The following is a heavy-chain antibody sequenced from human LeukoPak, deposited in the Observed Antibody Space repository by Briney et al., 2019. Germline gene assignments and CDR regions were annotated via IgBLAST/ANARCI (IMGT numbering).Heavy chain of an antibody. CDR3: ARDIGDYDEILAFDI. CDR1: GGSISSSSYY. D-gene: IGHD3-3*01. CDR2: INHSGST. J-gene: IGHJ3*02. Sequence: SETLSLTCTVSGGSISSSSYYWGWIRQPPGKGLEWIGEINHSGSTNYNPSLKSRVTISVDTSKNQFSLKLSSVTAADTAVYYCARDIGDYDEILAFDIWGQGTMVTVSS. V-gene: IGHV4-39*07.